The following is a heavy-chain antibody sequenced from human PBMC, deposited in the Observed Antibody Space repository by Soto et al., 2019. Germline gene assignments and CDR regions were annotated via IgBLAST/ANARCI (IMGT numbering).Heavy chain of an antibody. D-gene: IGHD1-1*01. V-gene: IGHV3-53*02. Sequence: EVQLVETGGGLIQPGGSLRLSCTASGFTVSSNYMTWVRRAPGKGLEWVSVIYSGGNTYYADSVKGRFTSSRDKSKNTLYLQMNSLRAEDTAVYYCAGATGRYWGQGTLVTVSS. CDR2: IYSGGNT. J-gene: IGHJ4*02. CDR1: GFTVSSNY. CDR3: AGATGRY.